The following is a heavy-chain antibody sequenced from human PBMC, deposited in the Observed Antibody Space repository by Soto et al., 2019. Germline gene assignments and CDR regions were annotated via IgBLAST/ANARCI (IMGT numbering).Heavy chain of an antibody. CDR1: GWSFSGYY. CDR2: INHSGST. J-gene: IGHJ5*02. V-gene: IGHV4-34*01. Sequence: SETLSLTCAVYGWSFSGYYWSWIRQPPGKGLEWIGEINHSGSTNYNPSLKSRVTISVDTSKNQFSLKLSSVTAADTAVYYCARGRRKETVNSKEAAGTSWFYPWGQGTLVTVSS. CDR3: ARGRRKETVNSKEAAGTSWFYP. D-gene: IGHD6-13*01.